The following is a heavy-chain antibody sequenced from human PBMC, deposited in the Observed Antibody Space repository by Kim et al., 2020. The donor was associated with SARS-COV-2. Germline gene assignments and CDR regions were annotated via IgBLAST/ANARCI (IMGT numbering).Heavy chain of an antibody. D-gene: IGHD3-22*01. CDR3: AREPWYYYDSSGYGAFDI. J-gene: IGHJ3*02. Sequence: GGSLRLSCAASGFTFSSYSMNWVRQAPGKGLEWVSYISSSSSTIYYADSVKGRFTISRDNAKNSLYLQMNSLRDEDTAVYYCAREPWYYYDSSGYGAFDIWGQGTMVTVSS. CDR2: ISSSSSTI. V-gene: IGHV3-48*02. CDR1: GFTFSSYS.